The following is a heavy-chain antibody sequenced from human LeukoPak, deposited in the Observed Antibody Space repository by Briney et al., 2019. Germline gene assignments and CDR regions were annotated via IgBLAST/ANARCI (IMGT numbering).Heavy chain of an antibody. CDR2: ISASGGST. V-gene: IGHV3-23*01. CDR3: AKRVGAGPIDY. J-gene: IGHJ4*02. Sequence: GGSLRLSCAASGYTFSSYGMSWVRQAPGKGLEWVSGISASGGSTYHADSVKGRFTISRDNSKNTLYLQMNSLRAEDTAVYYCAKRVGAGPIDYWGQGTLVTVSS. D-gene: IGHD1-26*01. CDR1: GYTFSSYG.